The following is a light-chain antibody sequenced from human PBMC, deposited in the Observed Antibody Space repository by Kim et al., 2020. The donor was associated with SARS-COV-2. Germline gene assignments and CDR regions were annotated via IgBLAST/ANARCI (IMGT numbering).Light chain of an antibody. V-gene: IGLV1-51*01. CDR3: GAWDSSLSGVV. CDR1: SSNIGNNY. J-gene: IGLJ2*01. CDR2: DNN. Sequence: GQKLTHSCSRNSSNIGNNYVSCYQQLPETTPKLLIYDNNKRPSGIPDRFSGSKSGTSATLGITGLQTGDEADYYCGAWDSSLSGVVLGGGTQLTVL.